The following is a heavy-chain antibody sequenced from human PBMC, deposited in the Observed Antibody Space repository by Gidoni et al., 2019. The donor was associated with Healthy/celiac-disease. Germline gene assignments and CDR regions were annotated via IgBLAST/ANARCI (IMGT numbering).Heavy chain of an antibody. Sequence: EVQLLESGGGLVQPGGSLRLSCSASGFTFSSYAMGGVRQAPGKGLEWVSAISGSGGSTYYADSVKGRFTISRDNSKNTLYLQMNSLRAEDTAVYYCAKSSSLRSHEFDYWGQGTLVTVSS. D-gene: IGHD4-17*01. CDR2: ISGSGGST. CDR1: GFTFSSYA. CDR3: AKSSSLRSHEFDY. J-gene: IGHJ4*02. V-gene: IGHV3-23*01.